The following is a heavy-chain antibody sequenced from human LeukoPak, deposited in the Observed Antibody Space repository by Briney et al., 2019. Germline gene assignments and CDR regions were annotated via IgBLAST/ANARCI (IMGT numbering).Heavy chain of an antibody. CDR2: IIPIFGTA. CDR1: GGTFSSYA. J-gene: IGHJ6*03. V-gene: IGHV1-69*05. CDR3: AREGIAAAGNHYYYYYMDV. D-gene: IGHD6-13*01. Sequence: SVEVSCKASGGTFSSYAISWVRQAPGQGLEWMGGIIPIFGTANYAQKFQGRVTITTDESTSTAYMELSSLRSEDTAVYYCAREGIAAAGNHYYYYYMDVWGKGTTVTVSS.